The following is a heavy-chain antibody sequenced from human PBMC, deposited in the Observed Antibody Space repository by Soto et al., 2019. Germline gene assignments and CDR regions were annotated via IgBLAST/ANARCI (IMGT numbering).Heavy chain of an antibody. V-gene: IGHV1-3*01. D-gene: IGHD2-2*01. J-gene: IGHJ3*02. Sequence: QVQLVQSGAEVKKPGASVKVSCKASGYTFTSYAMHWVRQAPGQRLEWMGWINAGNGNTKYSQKFQGRVTITRDTSASTAYMELSSLRSEDTAVYYCASGDIVEVPAALHHFDIWGQGTMVNVSS. CDR1: GYTFTSYA. CDR3: ASGDIVEVPAALHHFDI. CDR2: INAGNGNT.